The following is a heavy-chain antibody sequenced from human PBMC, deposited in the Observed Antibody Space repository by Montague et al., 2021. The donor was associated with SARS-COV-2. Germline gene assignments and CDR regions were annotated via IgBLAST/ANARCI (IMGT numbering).Heavy chain of an antibody. Sequence: SLRLSCAASGFTFSSYAMHWVRQAPGKRLEWVAVISYDGSNKYYADSVKGRFTISRDNSKNTLYLQMNSLRAEDTAVYYCARDRRYYDSSVYPGVAYNWFDPWGQGTLVTVSS. CDR3: ARDRRYYDSSVYPGVAYNWFDP. J-gene: IGHJ5*02. CDR2: ISYDGSNK. D-gene: IGHD3-22*01. CDR1: GFTFSSYA. V-gene: IGHV3-30-3*01.